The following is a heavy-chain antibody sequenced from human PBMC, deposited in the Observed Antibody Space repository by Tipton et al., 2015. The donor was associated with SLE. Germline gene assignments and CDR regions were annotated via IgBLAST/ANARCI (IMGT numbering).Heavy chain of an antibody. J-gene: IGHJ6*03. V-gene: IGHV4-61*02. CDR1: GASMNGGGHF. Sequence: LRLSCTVSGASMNGGGHFWTWLRQHPGKGLEWIGRVFISGSTYYNPSLKSRVSISVDRSKNQFSLRLSSVTAADTAVYYCAREDYSNYRGYYYYMDVWGKGTTVTVSS. CDR3: AREDYSNYRGYYYYMDV. D-gene: IGHD4-11*01. CDR2: VFISGST.